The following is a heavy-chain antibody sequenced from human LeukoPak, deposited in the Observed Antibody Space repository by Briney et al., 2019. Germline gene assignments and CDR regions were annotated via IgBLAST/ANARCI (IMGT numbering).Heavy chain of an antibody. J-gene: IGHJ4*02. CDR2: IYSDNT. CDR3: AKDLRGGSYYSYFDY. D-gene: IGHD1-26*01. Sequence: GGSLRLSCTVSGFTVSSNSMSWVRQAPGKGLEWVSFIYSDNTHYSDSVKGRFSISRDNSKNTLYLQMNSLRAEDTAVYYCAKDLRGGSYYSYFDYWGQGTLVTVSS. CDR1: GFTVSSNS. V-gene: IGHV3-66*03.